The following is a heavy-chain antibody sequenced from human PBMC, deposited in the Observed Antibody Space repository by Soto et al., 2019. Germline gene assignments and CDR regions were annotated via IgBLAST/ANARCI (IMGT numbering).Heavy chain of an antibody. D-gene: IGHD2-2*01. V-gene: IGHV3-23*01. CDR1: GFTFSSYA. CDR2: ISGTGVPT. CDR3: AKSCCASSSCFFVWVDP. Sequence: EVQLLESGGGLVQPGGSLRLSCAASGFTFSSYAMSWVRQAPGKGPECISLISGTGVPTLYAESVKGRFSVSRDNSKNTLFLEMNNLRVDDPAIYYCAKSCCASSSCFFVWVDPWGPGPEVTVSS. J-gene: IGHJ5*02.